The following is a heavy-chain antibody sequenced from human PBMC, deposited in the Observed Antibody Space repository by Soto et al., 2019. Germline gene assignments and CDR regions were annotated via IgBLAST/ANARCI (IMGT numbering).Heavy chain of an antibody. CDR2: IVSSSAYT. CDR1: GFTFSDYY. CDR3: ARLGAIIWYRGGSLDY. J-gene: IGHJ4*02. V-gene: IGHV3-11*06. D-gene: IGHD1-26*01. Sequence: QVQLVESGGGLVKPGGSLRLSCAASGFTFSDYYMTWIRQAPGKGLEFVSYIVSSSAYTNYAGSVKGRFTISRDNAKNSLNWERSSRTVEDRAVYYWARLGAIIWYRGGSLDYGGRGVLFTVS.